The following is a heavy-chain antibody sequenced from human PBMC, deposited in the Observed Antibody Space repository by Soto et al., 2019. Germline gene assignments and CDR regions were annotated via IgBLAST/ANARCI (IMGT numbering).Heavy chain of an antibody. CDR3: AKSVRPSKSHYYDSSGLYFQH. CDR1: GFTFSSYC. J-gene: IGHJ1*01. CDR2: ISYDGSNK. Sequence: GGSLRLSCAASGFTFSSYCTHWVRQAPGKGLEWVAVISYDGSNKYYADSVKGRFTISRDNSKNTLYLQMNSLRAEDTAVYYCAKSVRPSKSHYYDSSGLYFQHWGQGTLVTVSS. V-gene: IGHV3-30*18. D-gene: IGHD3-22*01.